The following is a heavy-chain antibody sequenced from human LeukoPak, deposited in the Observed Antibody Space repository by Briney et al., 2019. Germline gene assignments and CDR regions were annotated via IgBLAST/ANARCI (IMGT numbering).Heavy chain of an antibody. CDR3: ARAPDRIRFDP. Sequence: SETLSLTCAVYGGSLRADFWSWIRQPPGKGLEWICDIHPGGSTKYNPSLESRVTISVDTSKNQFSLRLTSVTAADTAVYYCARAPDRIRFDPWGQGALVTVSS. CDR2: IHPGGST. CDR1: GGSLRADF. D-gene: IGHD1-14*01. V-gene: IGHV4-34*01. J-gene: IGHJ5*02.